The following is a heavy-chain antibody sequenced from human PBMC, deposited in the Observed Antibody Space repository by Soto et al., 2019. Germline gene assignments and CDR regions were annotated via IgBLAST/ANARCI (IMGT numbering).Heavy chain of an antibody. CDR1: GDSINSSHW. Sequence: SETLSLTCVVSGDSINSSHWWNWVRPPPEKGLEWIGQISHSGNTSYNPSLTSRVTISVDKSKSHFSLKLSSVTAADTAVYYCAARHFWSRPWTDRRLDYGGQGTLVTGAS. CDR3: AARHFWSRPWTDRRLDY. D-gene: IGHD3-3*02. CDR2: ISHSGNT. V-gene: IGHV4-4*02. J-gene: IGHJ4*02.